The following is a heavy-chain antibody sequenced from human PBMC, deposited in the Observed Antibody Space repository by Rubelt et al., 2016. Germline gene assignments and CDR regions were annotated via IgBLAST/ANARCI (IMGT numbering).Heavy chain of an antibody. J-gene: IGHJ4*02. Sequence: QVQLVQSGAEVKKPGASVKVSCKASGYTFTSYAMHWVRQAPGQRLEWMGWINAGNGNTKYSQKFQGRVTITRDTSASKADMELGSLRSEDTAVYYCARGPRGNNFDYWGQGTLVTVSS. V-gene: IGHV1-3*01. CDR3: ARGPRGNNFDY. CDR1: GYTFTSYA. CDR2: INAGNGNT.